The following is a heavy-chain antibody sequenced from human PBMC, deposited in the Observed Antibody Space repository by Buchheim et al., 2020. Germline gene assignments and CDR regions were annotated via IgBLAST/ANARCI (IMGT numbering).Heavy chain of an antibody. D-gene: IGHD1-26*01. CDR2: ISYDGSNK. CDR1: GFTFSSYA. Sequence: QVQLVESGGGVVQSGRSMRLSCAVSGFTFSSYAMHWVRQAPGKGLEWVAVISYDGSNKYYADSVKGRFTISRDNSKNTLYLQMNSLRAEDTAVYYCARALLVIGSYYGDFDYWGQGTL. V-gene: IGHV3-30*04. CDR3: ARALLVIGSYYGDFDY. J-gene: IGHJ4*02.